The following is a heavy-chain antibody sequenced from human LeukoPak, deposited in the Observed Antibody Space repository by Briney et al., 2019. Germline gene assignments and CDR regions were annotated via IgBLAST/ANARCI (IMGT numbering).Heavy chain of an antibody. J-gene: IGHJ3*02. Sequence: SETLSLTCTVSGGSISSHYWSWIRQPPGKGLEWIGYIYYSGSTNYNPSLKSRVTISVDTSKNQFSLKLSSVTAADTAVYYCAREYYYDSSGYSNAFDIWGQGTIVTVSS. D-gene: IGHD3-22*01. CDR1: GGSISSHY. CDR2: IYYSGST. CDR3: AREYYYDSSGYSNAFDI. V-gene: IGHV4-59*11.